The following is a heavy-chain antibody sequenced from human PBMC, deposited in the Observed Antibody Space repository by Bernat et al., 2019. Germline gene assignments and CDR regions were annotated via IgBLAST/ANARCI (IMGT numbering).Heavy chain of an antibody. D-gene: IGHD3-22*01. CDR1: GGSISSSSYY. V-gene: IGHV4-39*01. J-gene: IGHJ4*02. CDR3: ARRGSSGYYLYYFDY. CDR2: IYYSGST. Sequence: QLQLQESGPGLVKPSETLSLTCTVSGGSISSSSYYWGWIHQPPGKGLEWIGSIYYSGSTYYNPSLKGRVTISVDTSKNQFSLKLSSVTAADTAVYYCARRGSSGYYLYYFDYWGQGTLVTVSS.